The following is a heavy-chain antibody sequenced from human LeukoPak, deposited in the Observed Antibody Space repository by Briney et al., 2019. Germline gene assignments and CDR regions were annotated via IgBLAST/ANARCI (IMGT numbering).Heavy chain of an antibody. Sequence: GGSLRLSCAASGFTFDDYAMHWVRQAPGKGLEWVSGISWNSGSIGYADSVKGRFTISRDNAKNSLYLQMNSLRAEDTALYYCAKDTLPGSYYIGAFDIWGQGTMVTVSS. J-gene: IGHJ3*02. V-gene: IGHV3-9*01. CDR3: AKDTLPGSYYIGAFDI. CDR2: ISWNSGSI. D-gene: IGHD3-10*01. CDR1: GFTFDDYA.